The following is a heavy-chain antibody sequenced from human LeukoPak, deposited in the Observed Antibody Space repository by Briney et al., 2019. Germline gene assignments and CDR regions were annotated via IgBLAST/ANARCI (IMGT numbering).Heavy chain of an antibody. V-gene: IGHV4-39*07. CDR1: GGSISSSSYY. J-gene: IGHJ5*02. D-gene: IGHD2-15*01. Sequence: PSETLSLTCTVSGGSISSSSYYWGWIRQPPGKGLEWIGSIYYSGSTYYNPSLKSRVTISVDTSKNQFSLKLSSVTAADTAVYYCARGVRILGYCSGGSCLVRNWFDPWGQGTLVTVSS. CDR2: IYYSGST. CDR3: ARGVRILGYCSGGSCLVRNWFDP.